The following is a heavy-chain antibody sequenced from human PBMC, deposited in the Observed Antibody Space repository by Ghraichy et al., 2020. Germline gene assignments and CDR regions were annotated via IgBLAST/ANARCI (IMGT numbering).Heavy chain of an antibody. CDR3: ARASTSCNGCAFDM. D-gene: IGHD2-2*01. J-gene: IGHJ3*02. CDR2: INEAGNEK. Sequence: GGSLRLSCVGSGFTLSRYYMSWVRQAPGKGLEWVANINEAGNEKNYVDSVKGRFTISKDNAKNSLSLQMNNLRGEETALYYCARASTSCNGCAFDMWGQGTMVTVFS. CDR1: GFTLSRYY. V-gene: IGHV3-7*01.